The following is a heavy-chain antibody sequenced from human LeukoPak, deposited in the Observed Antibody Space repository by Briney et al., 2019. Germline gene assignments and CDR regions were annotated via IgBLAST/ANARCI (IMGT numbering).Heavy chain of an antibody. V-gene: IGHV3-9*01. CDR1: GFTFRDFG. CDR2: IMWDGVTR. D-gene: IGHD1-26*01. J-gene: IGHJ6*02. CDR3: TKDITPGGADV. Sequence: GGSLRLSCAASGFTFRDFGMHWVRQAPGEGLEWVAGIMWDGVTRGYADSVKGRFTISIDSAKNSLYLQMNSLRVEDTAFYYCTKDITPGGADVWGQGTTVIVSS.